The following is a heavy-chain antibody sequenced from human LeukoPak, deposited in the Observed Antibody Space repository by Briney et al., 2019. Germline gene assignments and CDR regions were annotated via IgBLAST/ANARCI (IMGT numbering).Heavy chain of an antibody. D-gene: IGHD3-9*01. V-gene: IGHV1-24*01. CDR3: ATADILTGYYIV. CDR1: GYTLTELS. CDR2: FDPEDGET. Sequence: ASVKVSCKVSGYTLTELSVHWVRQAPGKGLEWMGGFDPEDGETIYAQKFQGRVTMTEDTSTDTAYMELSSLRSEDTAVYYCATADILTGYYIVWGQGTLVTVSS. J-gene: IGHJ4*02.